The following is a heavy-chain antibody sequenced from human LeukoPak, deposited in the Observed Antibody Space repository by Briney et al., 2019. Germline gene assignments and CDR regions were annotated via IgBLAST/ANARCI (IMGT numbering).Heavy chain of an antibody. J-gene: IGHJ4*02. CDR2: IYPGDSDI. D-gene: IGHD3-3*01. Sequence: GESLKISCKGSGYRFTNYWIGWVRQMPGKGLERMGIIYPGDSDIRYSPSFQGQVTISADKSISTAYLQWSSLKASDTAMYYCARRSASYYDYWGQGTLVTVSS. CDR3: ARRSASYYDY. CDR1: GYRFTNYW. V-gene: IGHV5-51*01.